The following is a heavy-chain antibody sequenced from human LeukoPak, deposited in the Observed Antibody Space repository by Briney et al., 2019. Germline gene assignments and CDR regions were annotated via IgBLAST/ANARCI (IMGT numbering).Heavy chain of an antibody. CDR2: INYSRKT. V-gene: IGHV4-34*01. Sequence: PSETLSLTCTVHGGSFSGYHWTWIRQPPGMGLEWIGEINYSRKTNYSPSLESRVTISVDTSKNQFSLKLSSVTAADTAVYYCARGAISPLDYWGQGTLVTVSS. J-gene: IGHJ4*02. CDR3: ARGAISPLDY. CDR1: GGSFSGYH. D-gene: IGHD2-2*01.